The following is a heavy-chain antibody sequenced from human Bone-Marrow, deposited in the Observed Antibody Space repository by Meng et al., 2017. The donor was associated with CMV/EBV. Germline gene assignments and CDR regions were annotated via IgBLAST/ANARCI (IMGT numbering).Heavy chain of an antibody. CDR3: ARDYGIY. Sequence: GSLRLSCTVSGGSISSFYWSWIRQPPGKGLDWIGYIYYSGSTNYNPSLKSRFTISVDTSKNQFSLKVSSVTAADTAVYYCARDYGIYWGQGNLVTVSS. D-gene: IGHD1-26*01. CDR1: GGSISSFY. V-gene: IGHV4-59*01. J-gene: IGHJ4*02. CDR2: IYYSGST.